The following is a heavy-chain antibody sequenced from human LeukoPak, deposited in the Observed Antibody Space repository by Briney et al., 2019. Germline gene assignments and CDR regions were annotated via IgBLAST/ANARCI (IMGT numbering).Heavy chain of an antibody. Sequence: SETLSLTCTVSGASISSSAYYWGWIRQPPGKGLEWIGSIGGSNYYRCSTYYNPSIKSRVTIHEDTSKEQFSLKLSSVTAADTAVYYCARLETSVTEHNWFDPWGQGTLVTVSS. CDR1: GASISSSAYY. V-gene: IGHV4-39*01. J-gene: IGHJ5*02. D-gene: IGHD1-26*01. CDR2: IGGSNYYRCST. CDR3: ARLETSVTEHNWFDP.